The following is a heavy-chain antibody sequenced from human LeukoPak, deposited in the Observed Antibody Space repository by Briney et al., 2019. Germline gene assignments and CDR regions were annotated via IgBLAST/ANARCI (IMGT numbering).Heavy chain of an antibody. CDR1: GFTFSSYA. J-gene: IGHJ4*02. Sequence: GRSLRLSCAASGFTFSSYAMHWVRQAPGNGLEWVAVISYDGSNKYYADSVKGRFTISRDNSKNTLYLQMNSLRAEDTAVYYCARESMLVVVSYFDYWGQGTLVTVSS. CDR3: ARESMLVVVSYFDY. CDR2: ISYDGSNK. D-gene: IGHD3-22*01. V-gene: IGHV3-30-3*01.